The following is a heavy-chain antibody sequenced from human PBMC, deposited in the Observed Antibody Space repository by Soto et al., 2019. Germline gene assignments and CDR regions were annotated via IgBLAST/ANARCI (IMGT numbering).Heavy chain of an antibody. D-gene: IGHD5-18*01. V-gene: IGHV3-23*01. CDR1: GFTFSSYA. CDR2: ISGSGGST. Sequence: EVQLLESGGGLVQPGGSLRLSCAASGFTFSSYAMSWVRQAPGKGLEWVSAISGSGGSTYYADSVKGRFTISRDNSKNTLYLQMNSLRAEDTAVYYCAKDLWLWLPLRSRDYYYGMDVWGQGTTVTVSS. J-gene: IGHJ6*02. CDR3: AKDLWLWLPLRSRDYYYGMDV.